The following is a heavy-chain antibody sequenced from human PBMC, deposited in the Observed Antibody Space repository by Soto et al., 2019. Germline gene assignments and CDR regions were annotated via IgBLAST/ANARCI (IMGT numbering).Heavy chain of an antibody. J-gene: IGHJ4*02. CDR2: ISSSSSYI. CDR3: ARELPAALDY. V-gene: IGHV3-21*01. Sequence: PGGSLRLSCAASGFTFSSYSMNWVRQAPGKGLEWVSSISSSSSYIYYADSVKGRFTISRDNAKNSLYLQMNSRRAEDTAVYYCARELPAALDYWGQGTLVTVSS. D-gene: IGHD2-2*01. CDR1: GFTFSSYS.